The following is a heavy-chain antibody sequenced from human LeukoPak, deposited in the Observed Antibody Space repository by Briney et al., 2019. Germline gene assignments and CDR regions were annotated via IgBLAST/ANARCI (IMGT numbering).Heavy chain of an antibody. D-gene: IGHD1-26*01. CDR3: ATESSGALDY. J-gene: IGHJ4*02. CDR2: ITSSSTYT. Sequence: GGSLRLSCAASGFTFSSHRMNWVRQAPGKGLEYVASITSSSTYTYYADSVKGRFTISRDNAKNSLYLQMNSLRAEDTSIYYCATESSGALDYWGQGTLVTVSS. CDR1: GFTFSSHR. V-gene: IGHV3-21*01.